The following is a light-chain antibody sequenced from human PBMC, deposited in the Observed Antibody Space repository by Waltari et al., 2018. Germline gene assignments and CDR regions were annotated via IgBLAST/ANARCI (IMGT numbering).Light chain of an antibody. V-gene: IGLV2-8*01. CDR2: EVS. CDR3: SSYGGSNNLV. CDR1: SSAGGGYTY. Sequence: QSALTQPPSASGSPGQSVTISCTGTSSAGGGYTYFSWYQQHPGKAPKVMIYEVSKRPSGVPDRFSGSKSGNTASLTVSGVQAEDEADYYCSSYGGSNNLVFGGGTKLTVL. J-gene: IGLJ3*02.